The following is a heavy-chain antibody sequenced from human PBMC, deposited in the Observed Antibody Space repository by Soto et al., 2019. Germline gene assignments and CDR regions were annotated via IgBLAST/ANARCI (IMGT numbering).Heavy chain of an antibody. CDR3: ARLSKGIRYYYYYYGMDV. D-gene: IGHD4-17*01. CDR2: IDPSDSYT. V-gene: IGHV5-10-1*01. J-gene: IGHJ6*02. CDR1: GYSFTSYW. Sequence: GESLTISCKGSGYSFTSYWISWMRHMPGHGLEWMGRIDPSDSYTNYSPSFQGHVTISADKSISTAYLQWSSLKASDTAMYYCARLSKGIRYYYYYYGMDVWGQGTTVTVSS.